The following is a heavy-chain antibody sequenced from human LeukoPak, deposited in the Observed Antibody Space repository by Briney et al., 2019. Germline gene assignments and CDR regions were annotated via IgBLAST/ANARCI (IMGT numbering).Heavy chain of an antibody. CDR3: AKDPYYYDSSGYYYAEYFQH. V-gene: IGHV3-23*01. J-gene: IGHJ1*01. Sequence: GSLRLSCAASGFTFSSYAMSWVRQAPGKGLEWVSAISGSGGSTYYADSVKGRFTISRDNSKNTLYLQMNSLRAEDTAVYYCAKDPYYYDSSGYYYAEYFQHWGQGTLVTVSS. D-gene: IGHD3-22*01. CDR1: GFTFSSYA. CDR2: ISGSGGST.